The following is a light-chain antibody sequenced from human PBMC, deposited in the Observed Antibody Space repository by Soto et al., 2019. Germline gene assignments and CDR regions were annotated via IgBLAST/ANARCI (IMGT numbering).Light chain of an antibody. Sequence: EVVMTQSAATLSVSPGERATLSCRASQSVSNYLAWYQQKPGQAPRLLISDASTRATGIPARFSGSGSGTDFTLTVSSLQPEDFAVYYCQHDYNLLTFGGGTKVDIK. J-gene: IGKJ4*01. CDR2: DAS. V-gene: IGKV3-15*01. CDR3: QHDYNLLT. CDR1: QSVSNY.